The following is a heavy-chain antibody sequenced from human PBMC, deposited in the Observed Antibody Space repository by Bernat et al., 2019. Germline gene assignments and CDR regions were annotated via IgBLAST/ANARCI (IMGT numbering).Heavy chain of an antibody. Sequence: QVQLVESGGGVVQPGRSLRLPCAASGFTFSSYGMHWVRQAPGKGLEWVAVISYDGSNKYYADSVKGRLTISRDNSKNTLYLRMNSLRAEDTAVYYCATLIFSGWYERDAFDIWGQGTMVTVSS. D-gene: IGHD6-19*01. V-gene: IGHV3-30*03. J-gene: IGHJ3*02. CDR1: GFTFSSYG. CDR3: ATLIFSGWYERDAFDI. CDR2: ISYDGSNK.